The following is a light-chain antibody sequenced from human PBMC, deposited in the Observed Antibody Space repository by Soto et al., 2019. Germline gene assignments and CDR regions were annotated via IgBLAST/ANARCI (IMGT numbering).Light chain of an antibody. CDR1: SSNVGSYNL. Sequence: QSALTQPASVSGSPGQSITISCTGTSSNVGSYNLVSWYQQHPGKAPKVMIYEGSKRPSGVSNRFSGSKSGNTASLTISVLQAEDEADYYCCSYAGSSTSVVFGGGTKLTVL. CDR3: CSYAGSSTSVV. V-gene: IGLV2-23*01. CDR2: EGS. J-gene: IGLJ2*01.